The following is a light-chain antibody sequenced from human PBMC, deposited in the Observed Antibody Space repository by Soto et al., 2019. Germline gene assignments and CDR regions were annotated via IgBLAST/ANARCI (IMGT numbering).Light chain of an antibody. CDR3: QQYDSLPMYT. CDR2: HAS. J-gene: IGKJ2*01. CDR1: QDISNY. Sequence: DIQMTQSPSSLSASVGDRVTISCQASQDISNYLNWYQQKPGKAPKLLIYHASNLETGVPSRFSGSGFGTHFSFTISSLQPEDIATYYCQQYDSLPMYTFGQGTKLEIK. V-gene: IGKV1-33*01.